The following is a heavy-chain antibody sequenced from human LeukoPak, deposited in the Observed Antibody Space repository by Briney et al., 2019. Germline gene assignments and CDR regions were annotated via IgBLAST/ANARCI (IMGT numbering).Heavy chain of an antibody. CDR2: ISPYNGQT. V-gene: IGHV1-18*01. CDR1: GYAFTVHG. CDR3: ARDHTGETFLDAFDI. D-gene: IGHD1-1*01. J-gene: IGHJ3*02. Sequence: AASVKVSCKSSGYAFTVHGISWVRQAPGQGLEWMGWISPYNGQTKFAQKFQGRVTLTIDTYRSIVYMEVKSLRSDDTAVYYCARDHTGETFLDAFDIWGQGTMVTVAS.